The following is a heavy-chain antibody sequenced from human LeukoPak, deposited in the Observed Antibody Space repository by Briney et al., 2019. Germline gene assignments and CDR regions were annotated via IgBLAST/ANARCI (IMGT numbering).Heavy chain of an antibody. CDR3: AKDRTYDSSFWYYYYGMDV. D-gene: IGHD3-22*01. CDR1: GFTFSSYG. CDR2: ISGSGGST. V-gene: IGHV3-23*01. Sequence: GGSLRLSCAASGFTFSSYGMHWVRQAPGKGLEWVSAISGSGGSTYYADSVKGRFTISRDNSKNTLYLQMNSLRAEDTAVYYCAKDRTYDSSFWYYYYGMDVWGQGTTVAVSS. J-gene: IGHJ6*02.